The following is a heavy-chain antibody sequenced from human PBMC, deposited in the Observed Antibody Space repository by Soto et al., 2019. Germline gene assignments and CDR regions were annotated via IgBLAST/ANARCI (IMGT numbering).Heavy chain of an antibody. CDR2: IYYSGST. CDR1: GGSISSYY. V-gene: IGHV4-59*01. D-gene: IGHD3-22*01. Sequence: SETLSLTCTVSGGSISSYYWSWIRQPPGKGLEWIGYIYYSGSTNYNPSLKSRVTISVDTSKNQFSLKLSSVTAADTAVYYCARGGEKVVITYFDYWGQGTLVTVSS. CDR3: ARGGEKVVITYFDY. J-gene: IGHJ4*02.